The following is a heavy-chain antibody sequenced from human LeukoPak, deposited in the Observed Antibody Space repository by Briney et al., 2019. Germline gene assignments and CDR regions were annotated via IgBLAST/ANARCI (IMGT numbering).Heavy chain of an antibody. CDR2: ISSSGSTI. CDR3: ARVHGSGFRFDY. D-gene: IGHD6-19*01. J-gene: IGHJ4*02. V-gene: IGHV3-11*01. CDR1: GGSISSSSYY. Sequence: LSLTCTVSGGSISSSSYYWGWIRQAPGKGLEWVSYISSSGSTIYYADSVKGRFTISRDNAKNSLYLQMNSLRAEDTAVYYCARVHGSGFRFDYWGQGTLVTVSS.